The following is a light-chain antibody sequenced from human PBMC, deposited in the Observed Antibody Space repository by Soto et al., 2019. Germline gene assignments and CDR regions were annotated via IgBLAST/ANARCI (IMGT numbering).Light chain of an antibody. CDR1: QTLLYRSNKKNY. CDR3: QQYYSTPT. CDR2: WAS. J-gene: IGKJ4*01. Sequence: DIVMTQSPDSLAVSLGERATINCKSSQTLLYRSNKKNYLAWYQQKPGQPPKLLIYWASTRESGVPDRFSGSGSGTDFTLTITSLQAEDVAVYYCQQYYSTPTFGGGTKVEIK. V-gene: IGKV4-1*01.